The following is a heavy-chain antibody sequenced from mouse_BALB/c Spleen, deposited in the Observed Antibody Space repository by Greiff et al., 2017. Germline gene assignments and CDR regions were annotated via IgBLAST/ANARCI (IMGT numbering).Heavy chain of an antibody. Sequence: EVMLVESGGGLVQPGESLKLSCESNEYEFPSHDMSWVRKTPETRLELVAAINSDGGSTYYPDTMERRFIISRDNTKKTLYLQMSSLRSEDTALYYCARSHYYGHWYFDVWGAGTTVTVSS. J-gene: IGHJ1*01. CDR2: INSDGGST. CDR3: ARSHYYGHWYFDV. D-gene: IGHD1-2*01. CDR1: EYEFPSHD. V-gene: IGHV5-2*01.